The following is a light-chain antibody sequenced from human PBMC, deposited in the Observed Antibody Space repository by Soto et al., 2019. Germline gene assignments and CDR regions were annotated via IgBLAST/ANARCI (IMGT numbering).Light chain of an antibody. J-gene: IGKJ4*01. Sequence: DIVMTQSPDSLAVSLGERAAINCKSSQSVLYSSNNKNHLAWYQQKPGQPPKLLIYWASTRQSGVPDRFSGSGSGTDFTLTISSLQAGDVAVYYCQQYYHSPLTFGGGTKVEIK. CDR1: QSVLYSSNNKNH. CDR2: WAS. CDR3: QQYYHSPLT. V-gene: IGKV4-1*01.